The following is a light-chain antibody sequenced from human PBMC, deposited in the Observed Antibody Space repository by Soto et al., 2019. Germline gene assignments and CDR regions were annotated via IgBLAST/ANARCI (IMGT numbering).Light chain of an antibody. CDR3: EQDGSAPLYT. CDR1: QSVSSSS. J-gene: IGKJ2*01. Sequence: EIVLTQSPRTLSLSPGERATLSCRASQSVSSSSLAWYQKKPGQAPRLLIYGTSSRATGIPDRFSGSGSGTEFTLTISRLEPEDVGVYYCEQDGSAPLYTVGEGTKVEIK. CDR2: GTS. V-gene: IGKV3-20*01.